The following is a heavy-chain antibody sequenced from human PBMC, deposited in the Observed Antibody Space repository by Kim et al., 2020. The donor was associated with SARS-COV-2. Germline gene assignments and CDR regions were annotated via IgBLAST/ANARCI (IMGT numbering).Heavy chain of an antibody. CDR2: IHDSGST. D-gene: IGHD4-17*01. Sequence: SETLSLTCSVSGGSISSGGYYWGWIRQHPGKGLEWIGYIHDSGSTYYNPSLESRVTISVDTSKNHFSLKLSFVAAEDTAVYYCARDTTVTYSYGMDDWGQGTPVTVSS. CDR1: GGSISSGGYY. CDR3: ARDTTVTYSYGMDD. J-gene: IGHJ6*02. V-gene: IGHV4-31*03.